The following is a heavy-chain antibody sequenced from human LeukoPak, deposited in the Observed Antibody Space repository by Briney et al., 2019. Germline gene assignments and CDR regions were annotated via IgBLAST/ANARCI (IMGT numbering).Heavy chain of an antibody. V-gene: IGHV4-34*01. CDR3: ARGRATPRYIDY. D-gene: IGHD5-24*01. Sequence: SETLSLTCTVSGGSISSYYWSWIRQPPGKGLEWIGEINHSGSTNYNPSLKSRVTISVDTSKNQFSLKLSSVTAADTAVYYCARGRATPRYIDYWGQGTLVTVSS. CDR2: INHSGST. J-gene: IGHJ4*02. CDR1: GGSISSYY.